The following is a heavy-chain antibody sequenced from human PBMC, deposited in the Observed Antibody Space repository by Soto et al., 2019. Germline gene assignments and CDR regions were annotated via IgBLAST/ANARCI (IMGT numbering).Heavy chain of an antibody. CDR1: GGSVTGYC. J-gene: IGHJ4*02. Sequence: QVQLQESGPGLVKPSETLPLTCSVSGGSVTGYCWSWVRQPPGKGLEWIGCIDYNGRAHYNPSLASRVSMSLDTSNNHFSLKLSSMTAADTAMYYCARGPDQSKVGYWGQGTLVTVSS. CDR2: IDYNGRA. CDR3: ARGPDQSKVGY. D-gene: IGHD4-4*01. V-gene: IGHV4-59*02.